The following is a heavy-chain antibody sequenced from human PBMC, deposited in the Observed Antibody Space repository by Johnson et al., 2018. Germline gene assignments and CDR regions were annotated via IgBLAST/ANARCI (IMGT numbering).Heavy chain of an antibody. CDR1: GFTFSSYG. J-gene: IGHJ3*02. CDR2: ISYDGSNK. V-gene: IGHV3-30*03. D-gene: IGHD6-19*01. Sequence: QVQLVESGGGVVQPGRSLRLSCAASGFTFSSYGMHWVRQAPGKGLEWVAVISYDGSNKYYADSVKGRITISRDNSKNTLYLQMNSLRAEDTAVYYCARDGRSSGWHDDAFDIWGQGTMVTVSS. CDR3: ARDGRSSGWHDDAFDI.